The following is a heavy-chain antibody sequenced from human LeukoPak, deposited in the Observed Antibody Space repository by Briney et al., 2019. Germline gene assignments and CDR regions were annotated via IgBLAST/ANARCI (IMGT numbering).Heavy chain of an antibody. J-gene: IGHJ4*02. V-gene: IGHV4-34*01. Sequence: SETLSLTCAVYGASFSDHYWTWIRQSPAKGLEWIAEIHQDGTTNFNPSLRSRVSISVDTSKAQISLKLSSVTAADTAVYYCARRGSSSHLYWGQGTLVTVSS. CDR3: ARRGSSSHLY. D-gene: IGHD6-13*01. CDR1: GASFSDHY. CDR2: IHQDGTT.